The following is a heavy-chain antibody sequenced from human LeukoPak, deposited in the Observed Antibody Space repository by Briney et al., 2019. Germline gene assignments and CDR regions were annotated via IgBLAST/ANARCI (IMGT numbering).Heavy chain of an antibody. CDR2: MNPNSGNT. D-gene: IGHD3-3*01. V-gene: IGHV1-8*03. Sequence: ASVKVSCKASGYTFTSYDINWVRQATGQGLEWMGWMNPNSGNTGYAQKFQGRVTITRNTSISTAYMELSSLRSEDTAVYYCARMNYDFWSGTSHYYMDVWGKGTTVTVSS. CDR3: ARMNYDFWSGTSHYYMDV. CDR1: GYTFTSYD. J-gene: IGHJ6*03.